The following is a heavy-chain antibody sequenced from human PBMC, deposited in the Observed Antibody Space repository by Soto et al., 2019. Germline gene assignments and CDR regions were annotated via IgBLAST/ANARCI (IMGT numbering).Heavy chain of an antibody. CDR3: AREVVATIENWFDP. Sequence: SETLSLTCTVSGGSISSYYWSWIRQPPGKGLEWIGYIYYSGSTNYNPSLKSRVTISVDTSKNQFSLKLSSVTAADTAVYYCAREVVATIENWFDPWGQGTLVTVSS. CDR1: GGSISSYY. J-gene: IGHJ5*02. V-gene: IGHV4-59*01. D-gene: IGHD5-12*01. CDR2: IYYSGST.